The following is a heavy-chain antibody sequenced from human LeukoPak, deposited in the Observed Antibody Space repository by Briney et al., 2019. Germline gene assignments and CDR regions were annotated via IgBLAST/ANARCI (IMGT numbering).Heavy chain of an antibody. J-gene: IGHJ3*02. Sequence: KTSETLSLTCTVSGGSISNYYWSWIRQPAGKGLEWIGRIYPRGSTTYSSSLKSRVTMSADTSKNHFSLNLTSLTAADTAVYYCARGRYCTATTCDAGGDAFDIWGQGTMVTVSS. CDR3: ARGRYCTATTCDAGGDAFDI. D-gene: IGHD2-2*01. V-gene: IGHV4-4*07. CDR2: IYPRGST. CDR1: GGSISNYY.